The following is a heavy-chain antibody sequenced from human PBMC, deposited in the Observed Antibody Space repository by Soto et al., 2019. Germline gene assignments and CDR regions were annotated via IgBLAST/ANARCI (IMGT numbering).Heavy chain of an antibody. D-gene: IGHD5-12*01. CDR3: ARALGYSGYEGMDV. J-gene: IGHJ6*02. V-gene: IGHV1-18*01. Sequence: ASVKVSCKASGYTFISYDINWVRQAPGQGLEWMGWISPDNGNTNYAQKLQGRVTMTTDTSTSTAYMELRSLRSDDTAVYYGARALGYSGYEGMDVWGQGTTVTVSS. CDR2: ISPDNGNT. CDR1: GYTFISYD.